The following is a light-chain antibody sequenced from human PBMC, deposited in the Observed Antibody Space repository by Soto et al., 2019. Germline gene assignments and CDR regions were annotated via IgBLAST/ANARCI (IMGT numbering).Light chain of an antibody. CDR2: DVS. Sequence: QSVLTQPASVSGSPGQSITISCTGTSSDVGGYNYVSWYQQHPGKAPKLMICDVSNRPSGVSNRFSGSKSGNTASLTISGLQAEDEADYYCSSYTSRSSSTYVFGTGTKVTVL. CDR1: SSDVGGYNY. V-gene: IGLV2-14*01. J-gene: IGLJ1*01. CDR3: SSYTSRSSSTYV.